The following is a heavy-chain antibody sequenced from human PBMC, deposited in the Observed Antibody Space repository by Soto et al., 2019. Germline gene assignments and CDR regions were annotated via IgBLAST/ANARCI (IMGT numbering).Heavy chain of an antibody. V-gene: IGHV3-11*05. Sequence: QVQLVESGGGLVKPGGSLRLSCAASGFTFSDYYMSWIRQAPGKGLEWVSYISSSSSYTNYADSVKGRFTISRDHAKNSLYLQMNSLRAEDTAVYYCARDHHRYSGYDDVDYWGQGTLVTVSS. J-gene: IGHJ4*02. CDR1: GFTFSDYY. D-gene: IGHD5-12*01. CDR3: ARDHHRYSGYDDVDY. CDR2: ISSSSSYT.